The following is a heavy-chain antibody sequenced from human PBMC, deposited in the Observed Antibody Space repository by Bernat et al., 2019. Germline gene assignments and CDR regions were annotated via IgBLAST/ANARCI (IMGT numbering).Heavy chain of an antibody. Sequence: EVQLVESGGGLVQPGGSLRLSCAASGFTFSSYSMNWVRQAPGKGLEWVAFISGSDATIHYADSVKGRFTISRDNGRNSLYLQVNSLRAEDTAVYYCVRRQRWFSDWGQGTLVTVSS. D-gene: IGHD4-23*01. CDR2: ISGSDATI. J-gene: IGHJ4*02. V-gene: IGHV3-48*01. CDR3: VRRQRWFSD. CDR1: GFTFSSYS.